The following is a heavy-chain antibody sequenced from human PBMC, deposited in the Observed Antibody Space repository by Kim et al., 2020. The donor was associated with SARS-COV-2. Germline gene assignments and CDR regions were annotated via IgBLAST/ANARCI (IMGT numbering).Heavy chain of an antibody. CDR3: ARHSNPRGEVVVVITTLDY. CDR2: IYPGDSDT. Sequence: GESLKISCKGSGYSFTSYWIGWVRQMPGKGLEWMGIIYPGDSDTRYSPSFQGQVTISADKSISTAYLQWSSLKASDTAMYYCARHSNPRGEVVVVITTLDYWGQGALVTVSS. V-gene: IGHV5-51*01. D-gene: IGHD3-22*01. CDR1: GYSFTSYW. J-gene: IGHJ4*02.